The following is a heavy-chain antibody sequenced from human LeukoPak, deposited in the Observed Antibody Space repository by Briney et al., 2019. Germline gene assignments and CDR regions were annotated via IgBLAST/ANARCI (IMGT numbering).Heavy chain of an antibody. Sequence: TGGSLRLSCAASGFTFSSYAMHWVRQAPGKGLEWVAVISYDGSNKYYADSVKGRFTISRDNSKNTLYLQMNSLRAEDTAVYYCARATEYCSGGSCYPYGMDVWGQGTTVTVSS. CDR2: ISYDGSNK. J-gene: IGHJ6*02. CDR3: ARATEYCSGGSCYPYGMDV. CDR1: GFTFSSYA. V-gene: IGHV3-30-3*01. D-gene: IGHD2-15*01.